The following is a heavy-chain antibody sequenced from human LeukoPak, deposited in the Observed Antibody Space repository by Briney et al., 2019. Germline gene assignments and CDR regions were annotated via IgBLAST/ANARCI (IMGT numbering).Heavy chain of an antibody. J-gene: IGHJ4*02. CDR1: GGTFSSYA. D-gene: IGHD6-13*01. Sequence: SVKVSCKASGGTFSSYAISWVRQAPGQGLEWMGGIIPIFGTANYAQKFQGRVTITTDESTSTAYMELNSLRSEDTAVYYCARGGYSSPPFDYWGQGTLVTVSS. CDR3: ARGGYSSPPFDY. V-gene: IGHV1-69*05. CDR2: IIPIFGTA.